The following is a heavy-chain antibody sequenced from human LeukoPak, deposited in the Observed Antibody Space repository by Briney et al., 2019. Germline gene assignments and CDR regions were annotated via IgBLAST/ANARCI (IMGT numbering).Heavy chain of an antibody. J-gene: IGHJ4*02. D-gene: IGHD2-15*01. V-gene: IGHV3-33*08. Sequence: GGSLRLSCAASGFTSSSYAMHWVRQAPGKGLEWVAVIWYDGSNKYYADSVRGRFTISRDNSKNTLYLLMNSLRAEDSAVYYCARDRTRDCSGGSCYRHYFDYWGQGTLVSVSS. CDR1: GFTSSSYA. CDR2: IWYDGSNK. CDR3: ARDRTRDCSGGSCYRHYFDY.